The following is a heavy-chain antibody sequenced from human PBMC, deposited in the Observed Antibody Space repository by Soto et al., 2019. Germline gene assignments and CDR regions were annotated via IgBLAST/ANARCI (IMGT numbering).Heavy chain of an antibody. Sequence: PSETLSLTCAVSGGSISSGGYYWSWIRQHPGKGLEWIGYIYYSGSTYYNPSLKSRVTISVDTSKNQFSLKLSSVTAADTAVYYCARDPVVVPAAGKYYYGMDVWGQGTTVTFSS. V-gene: IGHV4-31*11. J-gene: IGHJ6*02. CDR3: ARDPVVVPAAGKYYYGMDV. CDR2: IYYSGST. CDR1: GGSISSGGYY. D-gene: IGHD2-2*01.